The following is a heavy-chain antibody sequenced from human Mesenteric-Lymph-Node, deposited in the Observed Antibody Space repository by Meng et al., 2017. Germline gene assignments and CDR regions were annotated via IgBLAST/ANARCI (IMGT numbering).Heavy chain of an antibody. CDR3: ARVAGSYGSLGYGMDV. D-gene: IGHD5-18*01. V-gene: IGHV3-33*01. Sequence: GESLKISCAASGFTFSSYGMHWVRQAPGKGLEWVAVIWYDGSNKYYADSVKGRFTISRDNSKNSLYLQMNSLRAEDTAVYYCARVAGSYGSLGYGMDVWGQGTTVTVSS. CDR1: GFTFSSYG. J-gene: IGHJ6*02. CDR2: IWYDGSNK.